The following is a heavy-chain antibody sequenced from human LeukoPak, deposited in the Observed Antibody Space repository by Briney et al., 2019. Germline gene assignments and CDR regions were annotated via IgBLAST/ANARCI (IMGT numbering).Heavy chain of an antibody. Sequence: GGSLRLSCAASGFTFSSYAMHWVRQAPGKGLEWVAVILYDGSNKYYADSVKGRFTISRDNSKNTLYLQMNSLRAEDTAVYYCARGEEADYDILTGPRRDWFDPWGQGTLVTVSS. J-gene: IGHJ5*02. D-gene: IGHD3-9*01. CDR2: ILYDGSNK. CDR3: ARGEEADYDILTGPRRDWFDP. V-gene: IGHV3-30-3*01. CDR1: GFTFSSYA.